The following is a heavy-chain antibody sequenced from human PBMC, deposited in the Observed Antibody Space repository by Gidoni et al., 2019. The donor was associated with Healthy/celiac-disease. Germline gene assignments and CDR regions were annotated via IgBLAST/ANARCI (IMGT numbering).Heavy chain of an antibody. D-gene: IGHD4-17*01. CDR1: GVTFSSYG. CDR3: AKMAAGDPFDY. CDR2: ISYDGSNK. V-gene: IGHV3-30*18. J-gene: IGHJ4*02. Sequence: QVQLVESGGGVVQPGRSLRLSCAASGVTFSSYGMHWVRQAPGKGLEWVAVISYDGSNKYYADSVKGRFTISRHNSKNTLYLQMNSLRAEDTAVYYCAKMAAGDPFDYWGQGTLVTVSS.